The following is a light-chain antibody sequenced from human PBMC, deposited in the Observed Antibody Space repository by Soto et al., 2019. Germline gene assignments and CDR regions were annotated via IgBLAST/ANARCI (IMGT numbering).Light chain of an antibody. V-gene: IGKV4-1*01. CDR3: QQYYNTPLT. J-gene: IGKJ4*01. CDR1: QSVFYSSNNKKS. Sequence: DIVMTQSPDSLAVSLGERATINCKSSQSVFYSSNNKKSVAWYQQKPGQPPKLLIYWASTREFGVPDRFSGSGSGTDFTLTIISLQAEDVAVYYCQQYYNTPLTFGGGTKVEIK. CDR2: WAS.